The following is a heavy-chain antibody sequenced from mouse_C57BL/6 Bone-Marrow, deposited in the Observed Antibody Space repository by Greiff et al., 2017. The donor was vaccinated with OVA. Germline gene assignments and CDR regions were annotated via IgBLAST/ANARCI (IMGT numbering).Heavy chain of an antibody. V-gene: IGHV1-81*01. CDR2: IYPRSGNT. CDR3: ARAIHYGTAMDY. CDR1: GYTFTSYG. D-gene: IGHD1-2*01. Sequence: VQLVESGAELARPGASVKLSCKASGYTFTSYGISWVKQRTGQGLEWIGEIYPRSGNTYYNEKFKGKATLTADKSSSTAYMELRSLTSEDSAVYFCARAIHYGTAMDYWGQGTSVTVSS. J-gene: IGHJ4*01.